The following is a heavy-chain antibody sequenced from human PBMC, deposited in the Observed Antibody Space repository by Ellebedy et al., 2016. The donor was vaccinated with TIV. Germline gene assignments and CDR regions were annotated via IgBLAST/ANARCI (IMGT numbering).Heavy chain of an antibody. CDR2: IYYSGHT. CDR1: GGSVSSSY. CDR3: ASFRPMSSYFDS. J-gene: IGHJ4*02. Sequence: MPSETLSLTCTVSGGSVSSSYWSWIRQPPGKGLEWIGYIYYSGHTNHNPSLKSRVTMLVDTSKNQLSLKLSSVTSADTAVYFCASFRPMSSYFDSWGQGTLVTVSS. D-gene: IGHD3-10*02. V-gene: IGHV4-59*02.